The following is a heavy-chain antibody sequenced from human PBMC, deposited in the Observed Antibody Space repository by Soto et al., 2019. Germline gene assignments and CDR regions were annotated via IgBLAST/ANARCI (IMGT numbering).Heavy chain of an antibody. Sequence: ASVKVSCKASGYTFTSYGISWVRQAPGQGLEWMGWISAYNGNTNYAQKLQGRVTMTTDTSTSTAYMELRSLRSDDTAVYYCARAFRPLVVPAASKTGGYMDVWGKGTTVTVSS. CDR1: GYTFTSYG. CDR2: ISAYNGNT. J-gene: IGHJ6*03. V-gene: IGHV1-18*01. CDR3: ARAFRPLVVPAASKTGGYMDV. D-gene: IGHD2-2*01.